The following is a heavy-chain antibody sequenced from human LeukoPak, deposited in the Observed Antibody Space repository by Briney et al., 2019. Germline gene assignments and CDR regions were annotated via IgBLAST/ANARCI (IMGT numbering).Heavy chain of an antibody. CDR1: GGSISSSSYY. J-gene: IGHJ4*02. CDR2: IYYSGST. CDR3: ARGGEVLRHFDWLTPFDY. D-gene: IGHD3-9*01. Sequence: SETLSLTCTVSGGSISSSSYYWGWIRQPPGKGLEWIGSIYYSGSTYYNPSLKSRVTISVDTSKNQFSLKLSSVTAADTAVYYCARGGEVLRHFDWLTPFDYWGQGTLVTVSS. V-gene: IGHV4-39*01.